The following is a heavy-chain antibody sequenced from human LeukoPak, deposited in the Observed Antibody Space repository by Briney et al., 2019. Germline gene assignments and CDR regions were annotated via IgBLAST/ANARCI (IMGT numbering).Heavy chain of an antibody. Sequence: GRSLRLSCAASGFTFDDYAMHWVRQAPGKGLEWVSGISWNSGSIGYADSVKGRLTISRDNAKNSLYLQMNSLRAEDTALYYCAKDKDSSGYYPLFDYWGQGTLVTVSS. CDR2: ISWNSGSI. CDR1: GFTFDDYA. CDR3: AKDKDSSGYYPLFDY. D-gene: IGHD3-22*01. J-gene: IGHJ4*02. V-gene: IGHV3-9*01.